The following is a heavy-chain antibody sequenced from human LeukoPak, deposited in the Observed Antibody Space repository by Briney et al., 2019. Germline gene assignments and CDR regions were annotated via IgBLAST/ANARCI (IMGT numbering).Heavy chain of an antibody. CDR3: ARDSRFKYYYDSSGSPPGY. CDR1: GYTFTSYA. Sequence: ASVKVSCKASGYTFTSYAMNWVRQAPGQGLEWMGWISAYNGNTNYAQKLQGRVTMTTDTSTSTAYMELRSLRSDDTAVYYCARDSRFKYYYDSSGSPPGYWGQGTLVTVSS. J-gene: IGHJ4*02. CDR2: ISAYNGNT. V-gene: IGHV1-18*01. D-gene: IGHD3-22*01.